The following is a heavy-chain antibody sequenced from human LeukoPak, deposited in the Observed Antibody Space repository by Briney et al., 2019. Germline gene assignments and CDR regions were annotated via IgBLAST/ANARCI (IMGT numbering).Heavy chain of an antibody. D-gene: IGHD3-9*01. Sequence: SGGSLRLSCAASGFTFSSYAMSWVRQAPGKGLEWVSAISGSGGSTYYADSVEGRFTISRDNSKNTLYLQMNSLRAEDTAVYYCAKDAPIYDILTGTGAFDIWGQGTMVTVSS. V-gene: IGHV3-23*01. CDR1: GFTFSSYA. CDR2: ISGSGGST. CDR3: AKDAPIYDILTGTGAFDI. J-gene: IGHJ3*02.